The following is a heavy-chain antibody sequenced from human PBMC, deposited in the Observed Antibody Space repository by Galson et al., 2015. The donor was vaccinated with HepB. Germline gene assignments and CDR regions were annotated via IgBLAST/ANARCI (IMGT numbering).Heavy chain of an antibody. CDR1: GGSFSGYY. D-gene: IGHD2-15*01. CDR3: ARGPYCSGGSCYFFGFDY. Sequence: LSLTCAVYGGSFSGYYWSWIRQPPGKGLEWIGEINHSGSTNYNPSLKSRVTISVDTSKNQFSLKLSSVTAADTAVYYCARGPYCSGGSCYFFGFDYWGQGTLVTVSS. J-gene: IGHJ4*02. CDR2: INHSGST. V-gene: IGHV4-34*01.